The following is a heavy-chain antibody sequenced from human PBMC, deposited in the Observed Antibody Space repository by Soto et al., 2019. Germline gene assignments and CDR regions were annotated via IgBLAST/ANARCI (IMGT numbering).Heavy chain of an antibody. CDR3: ARLPNRSPQN. J-gene: IGHJ1*01. CDR1: GFTFSSYW. V-gene: IGHV3-74*01. CDR2: ISTDASST. D-gene: IGHD1-26*01. Sequence: EVHLVESGGGLVQPGGSLRLSCAASGFTFSSYWMHWVRQAPGKGLVWVSSISTDASSTSYADPVKGRFTISSDNAKNTLYLQMNSGRAEDTAVYYCARLPNRSPQNWGQGTLVIVSP.